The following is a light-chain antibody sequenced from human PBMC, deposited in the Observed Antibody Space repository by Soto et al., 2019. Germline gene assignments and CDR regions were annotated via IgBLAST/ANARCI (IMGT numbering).Light chain of an antibody. J-gene: IGKJ4*01. CDR2: AAS. CDR1: QGISSL. V-gene: IGKV1-12*01. Sequence: DIQMTQSPSSVSASVGDRVTITCRASQGISSLLAWYQVKAGKAPKFLIYAASSLQSGVPSSFSGSGSGTDFTLTISSLQPEDFATYYCQQANSFPLPFGGGTKVDIK. CDR3: QQANSFPLP.